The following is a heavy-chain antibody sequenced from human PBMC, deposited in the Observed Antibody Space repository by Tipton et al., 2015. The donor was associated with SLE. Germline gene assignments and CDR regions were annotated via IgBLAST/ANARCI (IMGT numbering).Heavy chain of an antibody. CDR3: VRVDYDNSASGWFDA. Sequence: SLRLSCAASGFTFSRYDMHWVRQIKGKGLEWVSAIGTAGDTYYPDSVKGRFTISREDARNSLFLQMNSLRVGDTAVYYCVRVDYDNSASGWFDAWGQGSL. CDR2: IGTAGDT. V-gene: IGHV3-13*01. D-gene: IGHD3-22*01. CDR1: GFTFSRYD. J-gene: IGHJ5*02.